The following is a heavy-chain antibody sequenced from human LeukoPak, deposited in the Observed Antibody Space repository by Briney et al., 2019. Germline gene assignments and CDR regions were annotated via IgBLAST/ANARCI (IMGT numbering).Heavy chain of an antibody. CDR1: GGSFSVYY. Sequence: SETLSLTCAVYGGSFSVYYWSWIRQPPGKGLEWIGYIYYSGSTNYNPSLKSRVTISVDTSKNQFSLKLSSVTAADTAVYYCARRVREFAIIAAAGKSWFDPWGQGTLVTVSS. D-gene: IGHD6-13*01. V-gene: IGHV4-59*12. CDR3: ARRVREFAIIAAAGKSWFDP. CDR2: IYYSGST. J-gene: IGHJ5*02.